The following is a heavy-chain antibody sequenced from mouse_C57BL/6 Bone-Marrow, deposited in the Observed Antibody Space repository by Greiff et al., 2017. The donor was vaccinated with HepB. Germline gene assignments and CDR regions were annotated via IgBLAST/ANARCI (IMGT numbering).Heavy chain of an antibody. V-gene: IGHV1-81*01. Sequence: QVQLQHSGAELARPGASVKLSCKASGYTFTSYGISWVKQRTGQGLEWIGVIYPRSGNTYYNEKFKGKATLTADKSSSTAYMELRSLTSEDSAVYFCVYSIWYFDVWGTGTTVTVSS. CDR3: VYSIWYFDV. D-gene: IGHD2-5*01. CDR1: GYTFTSYG. CDR2: IYPRSGNT. J-gene: IGHJ1*03.